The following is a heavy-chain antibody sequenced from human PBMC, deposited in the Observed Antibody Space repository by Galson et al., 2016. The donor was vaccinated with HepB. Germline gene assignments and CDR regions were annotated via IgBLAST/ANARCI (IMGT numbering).Heavy chain of an antibody. CDR1: GFTFSSYA. CDR2: ISGSGDRT. CDR3: AKSFGSGRSSFYAMDV. D-gene: IGHD3-10*01. J-gene: IGHJ6*02. V-gene: IGHV3-23*01. Sequence: SLRLSCAASGFTFSSYAVTWVRQAPGKGLKWVSAISGSGDRTYYADSVKGRFTISRDNSKNTLYVQMNSLRAEDTALYYCAKSFGSGRSSFYAMDVGGQGTTVTVSS.